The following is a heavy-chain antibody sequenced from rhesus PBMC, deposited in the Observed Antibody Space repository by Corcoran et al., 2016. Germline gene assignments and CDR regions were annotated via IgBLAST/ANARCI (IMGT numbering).Heavy chain of an antibody. Sequence: QVQLQESGPGLVKPSETLSLTCAVSGGSIRACYYWSWIRQPPGKGLEWIGYIYGRGGSTYYNPALKSRVTSSTDTSKNQFSLKLSSVTAADTAVYYCAREGGWGYGLDSWGQGVVVTVSS. D-gene: IGHD6-37*01. CDR2: IYGRGGST. CDR3: AREGGWGYGLDS. V-gene: IGHV4S7*01. J-gene: IGHJ6*01. CDR1: GGSIRACYY.